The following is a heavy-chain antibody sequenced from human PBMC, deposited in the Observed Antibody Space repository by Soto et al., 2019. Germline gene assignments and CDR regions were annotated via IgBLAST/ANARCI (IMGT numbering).Heavy chain of an antibody. CDR1: GFTFSDYA. CDR2: VSHDGRNT. D-gene: IGHD6-19*01. Sequence: GGSLRLSCAASGFTFSDYAMHWVRQAPGKGLEWVAVVSHDGRNTHYADSVKGRFTISRDSSENTVSLEMTSLRAEDTAVFYCAKGGRQWLVTSDFNYWGQGALVTVSS. V-gene: IGHV3-30*18. CDR3: AKGGRQWLVTSDFNY. J-gene: IGHJ4*02.